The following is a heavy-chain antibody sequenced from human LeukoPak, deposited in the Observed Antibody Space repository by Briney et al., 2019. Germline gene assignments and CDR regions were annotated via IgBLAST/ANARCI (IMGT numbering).Heavy chain of an antibody. CDR3: ATENYYDSSGYYYINWFDP. D-gene: IGHD3-22*01. CDR2: IYYSGST. CDR1: GGSISGGGYY. J-gene: IGHJ5*02. V-gene: IGHV4-31*03. Sequence: PSQTLSLTCTVSGGSISGGGYYWSWIRQHPGKGLEWIGYIYYSGSTYYNPSLKSRVTISVDTSKNQFSLKLSSVTAADTAVYYRATENYYDSSGYYYINWFDPWGQGTLVTVSS.